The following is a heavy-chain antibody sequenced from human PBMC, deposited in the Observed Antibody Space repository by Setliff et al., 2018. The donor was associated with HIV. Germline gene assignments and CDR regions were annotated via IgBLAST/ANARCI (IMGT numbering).Heavy chain of an antibody. Sequence: KPSETLSLTCTVSGDSVRNYYWSWIRQPPERGLDYIGYINYNGNTNYNPSLKSRVIMSVDTSKNQISLKLRSVTAADTAVYYCARGHEWLRIWGQGMLVTVSS. CDR2: INYNGNT. J-gene: IGHJ4*02. CDR3: ARGHEWLRI. D-gene: IGHD5-12*01. CDR1: GDSVRNYY. V-gene: IGHV4-59*02.